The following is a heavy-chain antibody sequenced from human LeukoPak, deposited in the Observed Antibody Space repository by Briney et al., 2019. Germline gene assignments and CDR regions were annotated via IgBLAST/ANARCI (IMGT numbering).Heavy chain of an antibody. J-gene: IGHJ5*02. CDR2: IIPIFGTA. V-gene: IGHV1-69*13. D-gene: IGHD5-18*01. Sequence: SVKVSCKASGGTFSSYAISWVRQAPGQGLEWMGGIIPIFGTANYAQKFQGRVTITADESTSTAYMELSGLRSEDTAVYYCARVFGGYSYGSDWFDPWGQGTLVTVSS. CDR1: GGTFSSYA. CDR3: ARVFGGYSYGSDWFDP.